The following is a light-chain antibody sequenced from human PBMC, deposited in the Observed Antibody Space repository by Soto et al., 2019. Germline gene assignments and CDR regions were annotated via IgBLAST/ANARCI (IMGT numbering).Light chain of an antibody. J-gene: IGKJ5*01. CDR2: AAS. CDR3: QQANSLPIT. V-gene: IGKV1-12*01. Sequence: DIQMTQSPSSVSASVGDRVTITCRASQAVSSWLAWYQQKPGKAPKLLIYAASSLQTGVPSRFSGSGSGTDFTLRISSLQPEDFATYYCQQANSLPITFGQGTRLYI. CDR1: QAVSSW.